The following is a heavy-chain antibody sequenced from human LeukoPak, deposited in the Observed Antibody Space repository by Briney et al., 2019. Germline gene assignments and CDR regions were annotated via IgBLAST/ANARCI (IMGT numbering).Heavy chain of an antibody. CDR3: ATRGFSGYGDYYGY. D-gene: IGHD4-17*01. J-gene: IGHJ4*02. CDR2: FDPEYGKT. CDR1: LDTPTELS. Sequence: AALKVSREVSLDTPTELSMCWGRQALGKGGEWVGGFDPEYGKTIYAQKFQGRVTMTEDQSTDTAYMELSSLRSEDTAVYYCATRGFSGYGDYYGYWGQGTLVTVSS. V-gene: IGHV1-24*01.